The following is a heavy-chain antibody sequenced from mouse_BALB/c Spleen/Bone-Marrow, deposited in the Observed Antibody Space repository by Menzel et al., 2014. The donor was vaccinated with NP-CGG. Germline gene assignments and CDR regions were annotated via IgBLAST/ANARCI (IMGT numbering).Heavy chain of an antibody. V-gene: IGHV1-4*01. D-gene: IGHD1-1*01. Sequence: VKLMESGAELARPGASVKMSCKASGYTFTTYTIHWMKQRPGQGLEWIGYIIPSSGYTNYNQKFKDKATLTADKSSSTAYMQLSSLTPEDSAVYYCAIRYHAMDYWGQGTSVTVSS. CDR1: GYTFTTYT. CDR3: AIRYHAMDY. CDR2: IIPSSGYT. J-gene: IGHJ4*01.